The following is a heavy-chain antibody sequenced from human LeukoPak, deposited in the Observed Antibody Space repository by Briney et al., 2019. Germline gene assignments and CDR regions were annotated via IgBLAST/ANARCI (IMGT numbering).Heavy chain of an antibody. V-gene: IGHV3-21*01. CDR2: ISSSSGYI. Sequence: GGSLRLSCAASGFTFSSYSMNWVRQAPGKGLEWVSSISSSSGYIYYADSVKGRFTISRDNAKNSLYLQMNSLRAEDTAVYYCARYSLDPFDHWGQGTLVTVSS. CDR3: ARYSLDPFDH. CDR1: GFTFSSYS. J-gene: IGHJ4*02. D-gene: IGHD3-16*01.